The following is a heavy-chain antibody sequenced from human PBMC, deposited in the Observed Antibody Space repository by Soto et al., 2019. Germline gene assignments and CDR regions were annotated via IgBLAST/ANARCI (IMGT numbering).Heavy chain of an antibody. CDR3: ARRGAIVVVPAAETDPFDY. J-gene: IGHJ4*02. CDR2: IYPGDSDT. CDR1: GYSFTSYW. V-gene: IGHV5-51*01. Sequence: GESLKISCKGSGYSFTSYWIGWVRQMPGKGLEWMGIIYPGDSDTRYSPSFQGQVTISADKSISTAYLQWSSLKASDTAMYYCARRGAIVVVPAAETDPFDYWGQGTLVTVSS. D-gene: IGHD2-2*01.